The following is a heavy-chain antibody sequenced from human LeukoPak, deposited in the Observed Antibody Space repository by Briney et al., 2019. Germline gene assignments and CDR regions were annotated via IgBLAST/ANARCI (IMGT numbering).Heavy chain of an antibody. V-gene: IGHV4-38-2*02. CDR2: IYHSGST. Sequence: SETLSLTCTVSGYSISSGYYWGWIRQPPGKGLEWIGSIYHSGSTYYNPSLKSRVTISVDTSKNQFSLKLSSVTAADTAAYYCAASGYYYDSSGYSLVYYFDYWGQGTLVTVSS. CDR1: GYSISSGYY. D-gene: IGHD3-22*01. CDR3: AASGYYYDSSGYSLVYYFDY. J-gene: IGHJ4*02.